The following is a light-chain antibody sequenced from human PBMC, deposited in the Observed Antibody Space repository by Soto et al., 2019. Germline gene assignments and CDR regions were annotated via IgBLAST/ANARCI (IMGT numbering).Light chain of an antibody. CDR2: VAS. J-gene: IGKJ4*01. CDR3: QHYGL. CDR1: QSVNSKY. Sequence: EIVLTQSPGTLSLSPGERATLSCRASQSVNSKYLAWYQQKPGQAPRLLIYVASRRATGTPDRISGSGSGTDFTLTISRLEPEDFAVYYCQHYGLFGGGTKVEIK. V-gene: IGKV3-20*01.